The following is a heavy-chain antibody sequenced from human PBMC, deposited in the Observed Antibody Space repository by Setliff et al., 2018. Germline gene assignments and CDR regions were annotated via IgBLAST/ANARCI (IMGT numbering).Heavy chain of an antibody. CDR1: GDTFSSSA. D-gene: IGHD2-2*02. CDR3: ARDSRGLVPAAIEGSYYYYGMDV. V-gene: IGHV1-69*13. CDR2: IIPIFGTA. Sequence: SVKVSCKASGDTFSSSAISWVRQAPGQGLEWMGGIIPIFGTANYAQKFQGRVTITADESTSTAYMELSSLRSEDTAVYYCARDSRGLVPAAIEGSYYYYGMDVWGQGTTVTVSS. J-gene: IGHJ6*02.